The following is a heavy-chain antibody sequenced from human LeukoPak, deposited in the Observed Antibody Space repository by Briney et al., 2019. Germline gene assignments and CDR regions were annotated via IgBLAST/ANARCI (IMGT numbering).Heavy chain of an antibody. CDR2: ISGSGGST. CDR1: GFTFSSYA. D-gene: IGHD2-15*01. Sequence: GGSLRLSCAASGFTFSSYAMSWVRQAPGKGLEWVSGISGSGGSTYYADSVKGRFTISRDNSKNTLFLEMNSLRVEDTAVYYCARSGRGYCSGGSCYSEHWFDPWGQGTLVTVSS. J-gene: IGHJ5*02. CDR3: ARSGRGYCSGGSCYSEHWFDP. V-gene: IGHV3-23*01.